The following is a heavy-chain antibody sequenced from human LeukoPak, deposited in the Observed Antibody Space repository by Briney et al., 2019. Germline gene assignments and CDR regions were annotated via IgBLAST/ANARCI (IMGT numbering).Heavy chain of an antibody. D-gene: IGHD5-12*01. V-gene: IGHV3-23*01. CDR1: GFTFSTNA. CDR2: ISGRTGST. CDR3: AKCGNSGCHLIDY. J-gene: IGHJ4*02. Sequence: GGSLRLSCAASGFTFSTNAMSWVCQAPGKGLEWVSAISGRTGSTYYSDSVMGRFTISRDNSKSTLYLQMDSLRAEDTAVYYCAKCGNSGCHLIDYWGQGTLVTVSS.